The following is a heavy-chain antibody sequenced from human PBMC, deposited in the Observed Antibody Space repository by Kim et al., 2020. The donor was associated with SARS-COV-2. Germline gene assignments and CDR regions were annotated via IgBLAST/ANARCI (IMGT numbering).Heavy chain of an antibody. D-gene: IGHD6-13*01. V-gene: IGHV4-59*13. CDR3: ARYIRKAAAGRSYYYYGMDV. J-gene: IGHJ6*02. CDR2: IYYSGST. CDR1: GGSISSYY. Sequence: SETLSLTCTVSGGSISSYYWSWIRQPPGKGLEWIGYIYYSGSTNYNPSLKSRVTISVDTSKNQFSLKLSSVTAADTAVYYCARYIRKAAAGRSYYYYGMDVWGQGTTVTVSS.